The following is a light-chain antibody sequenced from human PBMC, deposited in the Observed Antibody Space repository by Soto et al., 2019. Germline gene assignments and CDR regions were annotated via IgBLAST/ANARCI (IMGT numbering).Light chain of an antibody. Sequence: QSSLTQPASVSGSPGLSITISCSGISPDFGVSWYQHFPGKAPKLLIFEVSNRPSGVSTRFSGSKSGNMAFLTISGLQSEDEGLYHCSSYSSTTTLFGGGTKLTVL. V-gene: IGLV2-14*01. CDR2: EVS. CDR1: SPDFG. CDR3: SSYSSTTTL. J-gene: IGLJ2*01.